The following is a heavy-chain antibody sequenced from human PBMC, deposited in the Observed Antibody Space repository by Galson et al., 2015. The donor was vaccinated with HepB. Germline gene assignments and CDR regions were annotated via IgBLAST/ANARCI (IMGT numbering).Heavy chain of an antibody. V-gene: IGHV3-33*01. CDR3: ARDYIPPAYCAGDCYSGLSW. D-gene: IGHD2-21*01. CDR2: IWYDGSNK. Sequence: SLRLSCAASGFTFSSYGMHWVRQAPGKGLEWVAVIWYDGSNKYYADSVKGRFTISRDNSENTLYLQMNSLRAEDTAVYYCARDYIPPAYCAGDCYSGLSWWGQGTLVTVSS. CDR1: GFTFSSYG. J-gene: IGHJ4*02.